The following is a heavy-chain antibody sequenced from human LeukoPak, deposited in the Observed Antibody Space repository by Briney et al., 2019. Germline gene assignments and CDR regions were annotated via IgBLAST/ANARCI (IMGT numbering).Heavy chain of an antibody. D-gene: IGHD1-14*01. J-gene: IGHJ4*02. V-gene: IGHV3-23*01. CDR2: IRGSGDSTNYA. CDR3: ASRPRADMGPLDY. Sequence: GGSLRLSCAASGFTFSTYAMSWVRQAPGKGLEWVSAIRGSGDSTNYADSADSVKGRFTISRDNSKNTLYLQMNSLRADETAIYYCASRPRADMGPLDYWGQGTLVTVST. CDR1: GFTFSTYA.